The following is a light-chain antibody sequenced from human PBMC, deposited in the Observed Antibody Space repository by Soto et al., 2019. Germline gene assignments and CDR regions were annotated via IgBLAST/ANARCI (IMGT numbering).Light chain of an antibody. CDR1: SNDVGSYNY. J-gene: IGLJ1*01. CDR3: SSYTSRSTLFV. V-gene: IGLV2-14*01. CDR2: EVS. Sequence: ALAQPASVSGSPGQSITMSCTGTSNDVGSYNYVSWYQQHPGKAPKLIISEVSNRPSGVSLRFSGSKSGNTASLTISGLQAEDEADYYCSSYTSRSTLFVFGTGTKVTVL.